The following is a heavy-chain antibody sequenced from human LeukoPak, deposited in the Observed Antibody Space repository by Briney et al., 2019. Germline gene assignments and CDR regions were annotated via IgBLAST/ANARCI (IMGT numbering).Heavy chain of an antibody. CDR2: IYSGGST. Sequence: PGGSLRLSCAASGFTVSSNYMSWVRQAPGKGLEWVSVIYSGGSTYYADSVKGRFTISRDNSKNTLYLQMNSLRAEDTAVYYCARDNLGDRAFVDYWGQGTLVTVSS. D-gene: IGHD3-16*01. J-gene: IGHJ4*02. V-gene: IGHV3-53*01. CDR3: ARDNLGDRAFVDY. CDR1: GFTVSSNY.